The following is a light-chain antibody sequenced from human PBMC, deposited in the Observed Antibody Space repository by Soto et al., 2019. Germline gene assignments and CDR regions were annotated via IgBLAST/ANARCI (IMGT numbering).Light chain of an antibody. Sequence: EIVMTQSPATLSVSPGERATLFCRASQSVSSNLAWYQQKPGQAPRLLIHGASNRDTGIPARFSGSGSGTEFTLTISSLQSEDFAVYYCQQYNNWPPVTFGQGTKVEIK. CDR1: QSVSSN. CDR2: GAS. CDR3: QQYNNWPPVT. J-gene: IGKJ1*01. V-gene: IGKV3-15*01.